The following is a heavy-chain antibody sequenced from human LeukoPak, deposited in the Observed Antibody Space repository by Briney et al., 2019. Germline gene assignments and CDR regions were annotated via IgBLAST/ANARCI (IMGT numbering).Heavy chain of an antibody. CDR1: ADSLSSGGHS. J-gene: IGHJ4*02. Sequence: SQTLSLTCTVSADSLSSGGHSWAWIRPFPGKGLESIGFLHHSGRSRHNPSLKDRVAISVDTSRKQFALKLSSVTAADTAMYYCARGGNRFGGFYFDYWGQGIQVIVSS. CDR2: LHHSGRS. V-gene: IGHV4-31*03. D-gene: IGHD3-10*01. CDR3: ARGGNRFGGFYFDY.